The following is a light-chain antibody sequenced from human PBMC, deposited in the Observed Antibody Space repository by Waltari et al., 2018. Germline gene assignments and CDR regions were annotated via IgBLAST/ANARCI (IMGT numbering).Light chain of an antibody. Sequence: EIVLTQSPGTLSLSPGERATLSCRASQTVSKNYLAGYQQKPGQAPRLLIDDASDRATGIPDRFSGSGSGTDFTLTISRLDPEDFAVYYCQQCAMSPLTFGGGTKVEI. CDR2: DAS. CDR1: QTVSKNY. V-gene: IGKV3-20*01. CDR3: QQCAMSPLT. J-gene: IGKJ4*01.